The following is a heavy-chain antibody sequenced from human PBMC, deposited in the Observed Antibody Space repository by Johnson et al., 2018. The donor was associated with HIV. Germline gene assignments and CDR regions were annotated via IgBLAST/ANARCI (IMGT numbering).Heavy chain of an antibody. J-gene: IGHJ3*02. V-gene: IGHV3-74*01. CDR1: GFTFSDYY. D-gene: IGHD6-13*01. CDR3: AREQELIGGRAFEI. Sequence: VQLVESGVGLVKPGGSLRLSCAASGFTFSDYYMSWVRQAPGKGLVWVSRMNADGKTTTYADSVKGRFTISRDNVKNTLYLQMNSLRAEDTAVYYCAREQELIGGRAFEIWGQGTMVTVSS. CDR2: MNADGKTT.